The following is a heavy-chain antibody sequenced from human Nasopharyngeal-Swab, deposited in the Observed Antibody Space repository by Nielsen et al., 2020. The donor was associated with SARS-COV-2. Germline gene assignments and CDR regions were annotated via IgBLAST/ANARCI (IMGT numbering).Heavy chain of an antibody. Sequence: WIRQPPGKGLEWTGYIYYSGSTNYNPSLKSRVTISVDTSKNQFSLKLSSVTAADTAVYYCARDPGDYASGYFDYWGQGTLVTVSS. CDR2: IYYSGST. CDR3: ARDPGDYASGYFDY. V-gene: IGHV4-59*12. J-gene: IGHJ4*02. D-gene: IGHD4-17*01.